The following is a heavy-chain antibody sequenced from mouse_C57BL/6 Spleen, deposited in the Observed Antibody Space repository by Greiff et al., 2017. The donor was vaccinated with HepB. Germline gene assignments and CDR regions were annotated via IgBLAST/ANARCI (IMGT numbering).Heavy chain of an antibody. Sequence: QVQLQQSGAELVKPGASVKLSCEASGYTFTSYWMHWVKQRPGQGLEWIGMIHPNSGSTNYNEKFKSKATLTVDKSSSTAYMQLSSLTSEDSAVYYCAREYITTAPWFAYWGQGTLVTVSA. CDR1: GYTFTSYW. CDR2: IHPNSGST. D-gene: IGHD1-2*01. J-gene: IGHJ3*01. V-gene: IGHV1-64*01. CDR3: AREYITTAPWFAY.